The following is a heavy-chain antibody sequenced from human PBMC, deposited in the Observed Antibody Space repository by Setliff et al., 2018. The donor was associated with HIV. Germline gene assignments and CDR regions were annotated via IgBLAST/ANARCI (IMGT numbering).Heavy chain of an antibody. Sequence: SETLSLTCAVSGYSISTAYYWAWIRQPPGKGLEWIGGVHHSGSTHYNPSLRSRVTISPQTSKNQFSLELTSVTAADTAVYYCARVIMAVAGTPYHFWFDPWGQGTLVTVSS. CDR2: VHHSGST. J-gene: IGHJ5*02. CDR3: ARVIMAVAGTPYHFWFDP. CDR1: GYSISTAYY. D-gene: IGHD6-19*01. V-gene: IGHV4-38-2*01.